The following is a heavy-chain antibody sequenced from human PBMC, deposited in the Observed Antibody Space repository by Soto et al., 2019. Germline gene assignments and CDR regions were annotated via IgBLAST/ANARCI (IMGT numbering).Heavy chain of an antibody. CDR3: ARPSGYSGAY. J-gene: IGHJ4*02. Sequence: LGESLKISCKGSGYSFTSNWIGWVRQMPGKGLEWMGIIYPADSDTRYSPSFRGQVTISADKSTSTAYLQWSSLKASDTAIYYCARPSGYSGAYWGQGTLVTVSS. V-gene: IGHV5-51*01. CDR1: GYSFTSNW. D-gene: IGHD5-12*01. CDR2: IYPADSDT.